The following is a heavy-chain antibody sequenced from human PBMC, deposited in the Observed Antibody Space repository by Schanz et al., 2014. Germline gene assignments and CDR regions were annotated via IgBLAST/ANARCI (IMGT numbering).Heavy chain of an antibody. CDR2: ISGDHRNT. V-gene: IGHV3-23*04. CDR1: GFTFSAYA. J-gene: IGHJ6*02. CDR3: LAPDYGMDV. Sequence: EVQLVESGGGLIQPGGSLRLSCAASGFTFSAYAMTWVRQIPGKGLEWVSSISGDHRNTFYADSVKGRFTISRDNAKNSLFLQMNSLRAEDTAVYYCLAPDYGMDVWGQGTTVTVSS.